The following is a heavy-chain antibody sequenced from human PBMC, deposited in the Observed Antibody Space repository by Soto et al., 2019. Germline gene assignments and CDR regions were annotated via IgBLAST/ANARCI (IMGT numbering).Heavy chain of an antibody. CDR3: ARAPTGSSGGLEYYFDY. CDR2: ISYDGSNK. D-gene: IGHD6-19*01. J-gene: IGHJ4*02. CDR1: GFTFSSYA. Sequence: GGSLRLSCAASGFTFSSYAMHWVRQAPGKGLEWVAVISYDGSNKYYADSVKGRFTISRDNSKNTLYLQMNSLRAEDTAVYYCARAPTGSSGGLEYYFDYWGQGTLVTVSS. V-gene: IGHV3-30-3*01.